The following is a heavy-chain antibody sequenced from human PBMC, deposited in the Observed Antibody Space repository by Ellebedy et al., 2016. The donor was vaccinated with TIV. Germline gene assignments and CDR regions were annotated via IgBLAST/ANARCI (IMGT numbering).Heavy chain of an antibody. D-gene: IGHD6-19*01. Sequence: SETLSLTXAVYGGSFSGYFWNWIRQPPGKGLEWIGSIYYSGSTYYNPSLKSRVTISVDTSKNQFSLKLSSVTAADTAVYYCARDPRAVAGRNWFDPWGQGTLVTVSS. V-gene: IGHV4-34*01. CDR2: IYYSGST. CDR3: ARDPRAVAGRNWFDP. CDR1: GGSFSGYF. J-gene: IGHJ5*02.